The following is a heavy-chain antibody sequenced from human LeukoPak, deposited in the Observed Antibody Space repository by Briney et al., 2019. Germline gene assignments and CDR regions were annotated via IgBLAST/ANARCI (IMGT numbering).Heavy chain of an antibody. Sequence: SETLSLTCAGYGASLSGYSWSWIRQPPGKGLEWIGEINHSGSTNYNPSLKSRVTISVDTSKNQFSLKLSSVTAADTAVYYCARRGSGWYSNFQHWGQGTLVTVSS. D-gene: IGHD6-19*01. CDR2: INHSGST. J-gene: IGHJ1*01. V-gene: IGHV4-34*01. CDR3: ARRGSGWYSNFQH. CDR1: GASLSGYS.